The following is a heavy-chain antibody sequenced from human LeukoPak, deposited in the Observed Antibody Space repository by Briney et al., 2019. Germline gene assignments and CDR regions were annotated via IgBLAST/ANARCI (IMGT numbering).Heavy chain of an antibody. CDR2: INPNSGGT. V-gene: IGHV1-2*07. Sequence: GASVKVSCKASGYTFTAYYIHWVRQAPGQGLEWMGWINPNSGGTKYEHKFQGRVTMTRDTSISTAYMELSRLRSDDTAVYYCASGFSITAADTGYSDYWGQGTLVTVSS. CDR1: GYTFTAYY. CDR3: ASGFSITAADTGYSDY. J-gene: IGHJ4*02. D-gene: IGHD6-13*01.